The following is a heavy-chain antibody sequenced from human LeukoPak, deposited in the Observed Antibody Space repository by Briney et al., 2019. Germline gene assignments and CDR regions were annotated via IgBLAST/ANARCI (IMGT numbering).Heavy chain of an antibody. CDR1: GGSFSGYY. CDR3: ASVIAAAGPRSDY. CDR2: INDSGST. V-gene: IGHV4-34*01. D-gene: IGHD6-13*01. Sequence: SETLSLTCAVYGGSFSGYYWSWIRQPPGKGLEWTGEINDSGSTNYNPSLKSRVTISVDTSKNQFSLKLSSVTAADTAVYYCASVIAAAGPRSDYWGQGTLVTVSS. J-gene: IGHJ4*02.